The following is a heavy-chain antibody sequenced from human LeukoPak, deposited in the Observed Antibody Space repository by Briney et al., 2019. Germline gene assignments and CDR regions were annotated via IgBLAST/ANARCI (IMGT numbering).Heavy chain of an antibody. V-gene: IGHV1-18*01. CDR3: ARALVDGYKGLGY. J-gene: IGHJ4*02. CDR2: ISAYNGNT. D-gene: IGHD5-24*01. Sequence: ASVKVSCKASGYTFTTYGITWVRQAPGQGLEWMGWISAYNGNTNYAQKFQGRVAMTTDTSTSTAYMELRSLRFDDTAVYYCARALVDGYKGLGYWGQGTLVTVSS. CDR1: GYTFTTYG.